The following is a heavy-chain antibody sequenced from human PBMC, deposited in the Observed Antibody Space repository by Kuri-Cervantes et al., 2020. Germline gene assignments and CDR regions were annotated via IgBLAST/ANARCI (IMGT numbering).Heavy chain of an antibody. D-gene: IGHD6-13*01. Sequence: ASVKVSCKASGYTFTSNYMHWVRQAPGQGLEWMGIINPSTGNTNYAQRFQGRVTMTRNTSISTAYMELSSLRSDDTAVYYCARIAAAGENFYYYYYMDVWGKGTTVTVSS. J-gene: IGHJ6*03. V-gene: IGHV1-46*01. CDR2: INPSTGNT. CDR3: ARIAAAGENFYYYYYMDV. CDR1: GYTFTSNY.